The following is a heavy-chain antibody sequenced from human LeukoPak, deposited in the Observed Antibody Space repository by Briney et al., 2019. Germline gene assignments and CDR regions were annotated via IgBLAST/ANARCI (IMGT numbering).Heavy chain of an antibody. J-gene: IGHJ4*02. CDR2: ISYDGSNK. CDR3: AKVGDSWDFDY. D-gene: IGHD6-13*01. V-gene: IGHV3-30*18. Sequence: GGSLRLSCAASGFTFSSYAMHWVRQAPGKGLEWVAIISYDGSNKYYAGSVKGRFTISRDDSKNTLYLQMNSLRAEDTAVYYCAKVGDSWDFDYWGQGALVTVSS. CDR1: GFTFSSYA.